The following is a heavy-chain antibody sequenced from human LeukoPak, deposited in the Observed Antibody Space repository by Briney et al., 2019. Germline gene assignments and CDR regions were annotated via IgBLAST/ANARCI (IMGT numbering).Heavy chain of an antibody. V-gene: IGHV4-34*01. J-gene: IGHJ6*03. CDR3: ARSAAYYYYYMDV. Sequence: KPSETLSLTCAVSGEPLSTYFWSWIRQSPGKGLEWIGEISQTGSANYNPSLKNRVTLSLDTSKNQFSLQLTSMTAADTAIYFCARSAAYYYYYMDVWANGTTVTVSS. CDR1: GEPLSTYF. D-gene: IGHD6-25*01. CDR2: ISQTGSA.